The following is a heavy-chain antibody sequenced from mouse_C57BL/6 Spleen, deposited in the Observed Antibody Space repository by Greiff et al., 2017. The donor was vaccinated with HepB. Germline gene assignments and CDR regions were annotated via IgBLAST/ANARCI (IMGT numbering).Heavy chain of an antibody. CDR3: ADGRGFAY. CDR2: INPNNGGT. Sequence: EVQLQQSGPELVKPGASVKISCKASGYTFTDYYMNWVKQSHGKSLEWIGDINPNNGGTSYNQKFKGKATLTVDKSSSTAYMELRSLTSEDSAVYYCADGRGFAYWGQGTLVTVSA. J-gene: IGHJ3*01. D-gene: IGHD1-1*01. CDR1: GYTFTDYY. V-gene: IGHV1-26*01.